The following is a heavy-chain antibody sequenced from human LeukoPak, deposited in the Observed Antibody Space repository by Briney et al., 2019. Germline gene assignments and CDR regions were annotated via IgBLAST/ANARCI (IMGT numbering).Heavy chain of an antibody. CDR1: GGTFSSYA. CDR2: TIPIFGTA. D-gene: IGHD2-2*02. J-gene: IGHJ4*02. V-gene: IGHV1-69*13. CDR3: AREGGVGYCSSTSCYTLDY. Sequence: SVKVSCKASGGTFSSYAISWVRQAPGQGLEWMGGTIPIFGTANYAQKFQGRVTITADESTSTAYMELSSLRSEDTAVYYCAREGGVGYCSSTSCYTLDYWGQGTLVTVSS.